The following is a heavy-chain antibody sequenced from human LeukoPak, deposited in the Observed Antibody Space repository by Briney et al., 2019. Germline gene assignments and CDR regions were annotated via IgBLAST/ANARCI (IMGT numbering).Heavy chain of an antibody. CDR1: GFTFSTFA. D-gene: IGHD3-10*01. V-gene: IGHV3-53*01. CDR2: IYSGGSR. CDR3: ARVLSGRGSLYSYYYYMDV. J-gene: IGHJ6*03. Sequence: PGGSLRLSCAASGFTFSTFAMHWVRLSPGKGLEWVSVIYSGGSRYYADSVKGRFTISRDNSKNTLYLLMNSLRAEDTAVYYCARVLSGRGSLYSYYYYMDVWGKGTTVTISS.